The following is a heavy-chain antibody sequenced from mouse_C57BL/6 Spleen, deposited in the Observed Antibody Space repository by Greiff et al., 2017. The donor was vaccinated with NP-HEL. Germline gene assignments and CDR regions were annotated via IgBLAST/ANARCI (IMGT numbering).Heavy chain of an antibody. CDR3: ARAGKIYYYGGYFDY. J-gene: IGHJ2*01. D-gene: IGHD1-1*01. CDR2: INYDGSST. CDR1: GFTFSDYY. Sequence: EVKLVESEGGLVQPGSSMKLSCTASGFTFSDYYMAWVRQVPEKGLEWVANINYDGSSTYYLDSLKSRFIISRDNAKNILYLQMSSLKSEDTATYYCARAGKIYYYGGYFDYWGQGTTLTVSS. V-gene: IGHV5-16*01.